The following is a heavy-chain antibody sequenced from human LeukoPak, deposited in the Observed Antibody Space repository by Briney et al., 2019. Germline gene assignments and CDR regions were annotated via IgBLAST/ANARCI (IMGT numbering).Heavy chain of an antibody. V-gene: IGHV3-23*01. Sequence: GGSLRLSCAASGLIFSINAMAWVRQAPGKGLDWVSSITASGDHTYYADSVKGRFTISRDNSKNTLYLQMNSLRAEDTAVYYCANKPAGLESWGQGTLVTVSS. CDR2: ITASGDHT. CDR3: ANKPAGLES. J-gene: IGHJ5*01. D-gene: IGHD1-14*01. CDR1: GLIFSINA.